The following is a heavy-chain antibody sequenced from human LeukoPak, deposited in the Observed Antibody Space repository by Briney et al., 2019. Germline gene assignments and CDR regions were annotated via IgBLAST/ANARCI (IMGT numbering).Heavy chain of an antibody. Sequence: GGSLRLSCAASGFTFSSYAMSWVRQAPGKGLEWVSGISGSGDSTYYADSVRGRFTISRDNSKNTLFLQMNSLRADDTAVYYCAKAPTVTTWVFDYWGQGTLVTVSS. CDR2: ISGSGDST. J-gene: IGHJ4*02. CDR3: AKAPTVTTWVFDY. V-gene: IGHV3-23*01. D-gene: IGHD4-17*01. CDR1: GFTFSSYA.